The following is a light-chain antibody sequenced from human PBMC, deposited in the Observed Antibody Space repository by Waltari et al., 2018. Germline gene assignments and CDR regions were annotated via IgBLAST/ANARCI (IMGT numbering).Light chain of an antibody. V-gene: IGKV1-5*03. CDR1: QSISDW. J-gene: IGKJ3*01. CDR2: RAS. CDR3: QQYNSWRGSS. Sequence: DIQMTQSPSTLSASVGDRVTITCRASQSISDWLAWYQQKPGKAPKLLIYRASSLESGVPSRFSGSGSGTEFTLTIGSLQPDDFAIYYCQQYNSWRGSSFGPGTKVEFK.